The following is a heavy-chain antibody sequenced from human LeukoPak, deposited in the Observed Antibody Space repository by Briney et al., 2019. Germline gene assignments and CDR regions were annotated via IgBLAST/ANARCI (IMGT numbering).Heavy chain of an antibody. CDR3: AKDLAHIVVVTAPY. CDR2: ISGSGGST. CDR1: GFTFSNYA. D-gene: IGHD2-21*02. V-gene: IGHV3-23*01. J-gene: IGHJ4*02. Sequence: PGGSLRLSCAASGFTFSNYAMMWVRQAPGKRLEWVSAISGSGGSTYYADSVKGRFTISRDNSKNTLYLQMNSLRAEDTAVYYCAKDLAHIVVVTAPYWGQGTLVTVSS.